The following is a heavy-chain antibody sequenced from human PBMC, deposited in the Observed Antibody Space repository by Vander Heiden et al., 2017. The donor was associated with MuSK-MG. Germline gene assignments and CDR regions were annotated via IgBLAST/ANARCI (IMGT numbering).Heavy chain of an antibody. Sequence: QLQLQESGPGLVKPSETLSLTCTVSGGSISSSSYYWGWIRQPPGKGLEWIGSIYYSGSTYYNTSLKRRVTISVDTSKNQFSRKLSSVTAAETAVYYCARLYCSGVSCYSGYGMDVWGQGTTVTVSS. V-gene: IGHV4-39*01. D-gene: IGHD2-15*01. CDR1: GGSISSSSYY. CDR3: ARLYCSGVSCYSGYGMDV. J-gene: IGHJ6*02. CDR2: IYYSGST.